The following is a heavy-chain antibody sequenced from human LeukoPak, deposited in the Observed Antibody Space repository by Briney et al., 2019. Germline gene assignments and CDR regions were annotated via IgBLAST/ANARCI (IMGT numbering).Heavy chain of an antibody. CDR3: ARDLTATDY. D-gene: IGHD2-21*02. Sequence: GSPGLFCGTSGFNFSKFAMDWVRPGPGKGLEWVAVISYDGSNKYYADSVKGRFTISRDNSKNTLYLQMNSLRAEDTAVYYCARDLTATDYWGQGTLVTVSS. CDR2: ISYDGSNK. J-gene: IGHJ4*02. V-gene: IGHV3-30-3*01. CDR1: GFNFSKFA.